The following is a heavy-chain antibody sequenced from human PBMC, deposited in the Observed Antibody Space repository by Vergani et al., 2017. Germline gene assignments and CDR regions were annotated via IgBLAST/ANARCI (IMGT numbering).Heavy chain of an antibody. CDR1: GGSFSGYY. CDR2: INHSGST. J-gene: IGHJ6*02. V-gene: IGHV4-34*01. D-gene: IGHD3-10*01. Sequence: QVQLQQWGAGLLKPSETLSLTCAVYGGSFSGYYWSWIRQPPGKGLEWIGEINHSGSTNYNPSLKSRVTISVDTSKNQFSLKLSSVTAADTAVYYCARTYYYGSGSYYKTKGYGMDVWGQGTTVTVSS. CDR3: ARTYYYGSGSYYKTKGYGMDV.